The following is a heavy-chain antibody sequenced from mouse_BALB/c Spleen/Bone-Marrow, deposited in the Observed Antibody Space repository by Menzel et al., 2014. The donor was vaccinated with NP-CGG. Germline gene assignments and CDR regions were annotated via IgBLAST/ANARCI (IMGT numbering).Heavy chain of an antibody. CDR3: ARQSYEGFAY. J-gene: IGHJ3*01. D-gene: IGHD2-3*01. V-gene: IGHV5-12-2*01. CDR2: ISNGGGST. Sequence: DVKLVESGGNLVQPGGSLKLSCAASGFTFSSYTMSWVRQTPGKRLEWVAYISNGGGSTYYPDTVKGRFTISRDNATNTLYLQMSSLKSEDAAMYYCARQSYEGFAYWGQGTLVTVSA. CDR1: GFTFSSYT.